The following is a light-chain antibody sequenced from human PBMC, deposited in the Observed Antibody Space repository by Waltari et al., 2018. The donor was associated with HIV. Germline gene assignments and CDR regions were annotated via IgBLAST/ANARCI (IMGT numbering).Light chain of an antibody. CDR3: QAWDSSTVV. V-gene: IGLV3-1*01. CDR1: KLRDKY. Sequence: SYELTQSPSVSVSPGQTSSITCSADKLRDKYVAWYQQRPAQAPVLVIYHDNKRPSGCPERFSGSYPGNTATLTISGTQAMDEADYYCQAWDSSTVVFGAGTKLTVL. J-gene: IGLJ3*02. CDR2: HDN.